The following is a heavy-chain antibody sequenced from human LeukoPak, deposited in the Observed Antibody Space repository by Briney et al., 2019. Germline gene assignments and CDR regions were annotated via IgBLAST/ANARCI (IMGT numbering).Heavy chain of an antibody. CDR1: GGSISSSSYY. CDR2: VYYSGST. J-gene: IGHJ4*02. CDR3: ARIGSGWYMMGY. Sequence: KPSETLSLTCTVSGGSISSSSYYWGWIRQPPGKGLEWIGSVYYSGSTYYNPSLKSRVTISVDTSKNQFSLKLSSVTAADTAVYYCARIGSGWYMMGYWGQGTLVTVSS. D-gene: IGHD6-19*01. V-gene: IGHV4-39*01.